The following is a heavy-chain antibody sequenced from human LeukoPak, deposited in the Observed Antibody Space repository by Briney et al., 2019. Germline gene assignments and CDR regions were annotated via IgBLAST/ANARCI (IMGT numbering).Heavy chain of an antibody. D-gene: IGHD3-22*01. CDR3: ARHVVAVGFDY. J-gene: IGHJ4*02. CDR2: ISGSGGST. V-gene: IGHV3-23*01. CDR1: GFIFSKYA. Sequence: GGSLRLSCAASGFIFSKYAMSWVRQAPGKGLEWVSSISGSGGSTYYADSVKGRFTISRDNSKNTLYLQMNSLRAEDTAVYYCARHVVAVGFDYWGQGTLVTVSS.